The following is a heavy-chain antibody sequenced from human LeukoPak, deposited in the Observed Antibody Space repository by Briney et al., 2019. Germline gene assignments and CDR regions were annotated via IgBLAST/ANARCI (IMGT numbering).Heavy chain of an antibody. D-gene: IGHD4-23*01. CDR1: GGSISSGSYY. J-gene: IGHJ4*02. V-gene: IGHV4-61*02. CDR3: ARDSSTVVTLDY. Sequence: SQTLSLTCTVSGGSISSGSYYWSWIRQPAGKGLEWIGRIYTSGSTNYNPSLKSRVTISVDTSKNQFSLKLSSVTAADTAVYYCARDSSTVVTLDYWGQGTLVTVSS. CDR2: IYTSGST.